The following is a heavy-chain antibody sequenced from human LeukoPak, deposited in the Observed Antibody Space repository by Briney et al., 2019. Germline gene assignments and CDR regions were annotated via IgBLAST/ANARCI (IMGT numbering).Heavy chain of an antibody. CDR1: GGAISGSNW. J-gene: IGHJ4*02. D-gene: IGHD4/OR15-4a*01. CDR3: ARGGSSYGEIGGY. CDR2: IFHSGST. Sequence: SGTLSLSCAVSGGAISGSNWWSWVRQPPGKGVGWIGEIFHSGSTNYTSSLKSRVTISVDKSKNQFTLRLTSVTAADTAVYYRARGGSSYGEIGGYWGQGTLVTVSS. V-gene: IGHV4-4*02.